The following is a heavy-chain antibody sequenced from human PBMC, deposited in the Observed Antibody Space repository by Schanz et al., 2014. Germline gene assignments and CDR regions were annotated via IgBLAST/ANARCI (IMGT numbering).Heavy chain of an antibody. J-gene: IGHJ4*02. V-gene: IGHV3-23*01. CDR2: ISGGGGTR. D-gene: IGHD3-9*01. CDR3: AKQIHYDILTVTRN. Sequence: EGQLLESGGGLIQPGGSLRLSCAASGFTFSSYAMSWVRQGPGKGLEWVSGISGGGGTRNYADSVKGRFTVFRDNSKNTLYLQMNSLRAEDTAVYYCAKQIHYDILTVTRNWGQGTLVTVSS. CDR1: GFTFSSYA.